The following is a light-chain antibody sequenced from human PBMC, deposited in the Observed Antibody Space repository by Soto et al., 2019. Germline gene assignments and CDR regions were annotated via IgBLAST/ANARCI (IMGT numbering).Light chain of an antibody. J-gene: IGKJ4*01. CDR1: ENLRTF. CDR3: QQRSIWPLT. Sequence: EIVLTQSPATLSLSPGERATLSCRATENLRTFLAWYQQKPGQAPRLLIYDASNRATGIPDRFSGSGSGTDFTLTISNLEPEDSAVYYCQQRSIWPLTFGGGTKVEI. V-gene: IGKV3-11*01. CDR2: DAS.